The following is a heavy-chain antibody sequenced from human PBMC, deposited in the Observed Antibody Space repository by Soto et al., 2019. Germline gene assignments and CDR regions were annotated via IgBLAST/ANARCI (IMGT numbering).Heavy chain of an antibody. Sequence: AXGSLLLSCAASGFTFSSYAMHWVRQAAGKGLEWVAVISYDGSNKYYADSVKGRFTISRDNSKNTLYLQMNSLRAEDTAVYYCARSTYSSSAGLRYYYGMDVWGQGTTVTVPS. CDR1: GFTFSSYA. J-gene: IGHJ6*02. CDR2: ISYDGSNK. D-gene: IGHD6-6*01. CDR3: ARSTYSSSAGLRYYYGMDV. V-gene: IGHV3-30-3*01.